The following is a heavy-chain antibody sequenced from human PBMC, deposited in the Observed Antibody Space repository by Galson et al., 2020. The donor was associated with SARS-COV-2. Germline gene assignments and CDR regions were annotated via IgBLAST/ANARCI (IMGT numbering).Heavy chain of an antibody. CDR1: GYMFTSFG. D-gene: IGHD5-12*01. J-gene: IGHJ4*02. CDR3: ARGSGYEGEYYFDH. CDR2: INPYNDNT. Sequence: ASVKVSCKASGYMFTSFGIIWVRQAPGQGLEWMGWINPYNDNTNYVQKFHGRLTLTTDTSTSTVHMELRSLRSDDTAVYYCARGSGYEGEYYFDHWGQGTLVTVSS. V-gene: IGHV1-18*01.